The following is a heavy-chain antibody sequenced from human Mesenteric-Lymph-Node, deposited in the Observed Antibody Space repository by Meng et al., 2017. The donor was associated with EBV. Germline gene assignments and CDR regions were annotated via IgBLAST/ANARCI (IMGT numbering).Heavy chain of an antibody. CDR1: GGSISSSSYY. J-gene: IGHJ5*02. Sequence: QVQLPESGPGLVKPSQTLSLTCAVSGGSISSSSYYWGWIRQSPEKGLEWIGYVHHSGSTNYNPSLKSRVTISVDTSKNQFSLNLYSVTAADTAVYYCARENPARGNWFDPWGQGALVTVSS. V-gene: IGHV4-30-2*06. D-gene: IGHD3-10*01. CDR2: VHHSGST. CDR3: ARENPARGNWFDP.